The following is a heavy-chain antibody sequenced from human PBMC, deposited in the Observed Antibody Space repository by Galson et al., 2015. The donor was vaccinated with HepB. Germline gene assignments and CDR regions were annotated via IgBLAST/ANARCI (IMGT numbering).Heavy chain of an antibody. V-gene: IGHV3-23*01. CDR3: AKDTDSSSWYNYFDY. Sequence: LRLSCAASGFTFSSYAMSWVRQAPGKGLEWVSAISGSGGSTYYADSVKGRFTISRDNSKNTLYLQMNSLRAEDTAVYYCAKDTDSSSWYNYFDYWGQGTLVTVS. CDR2: ISGSGGST. CDR1: GFTFSSYA. D-gene: IGHD6-13*01. J-gene: IGHJ4*02.